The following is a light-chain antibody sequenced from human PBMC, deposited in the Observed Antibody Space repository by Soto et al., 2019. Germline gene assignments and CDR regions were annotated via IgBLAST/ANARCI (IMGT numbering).Light chain of an antibody. CDR2: DAS. CDR3: QQYNNWPRT. J-gene: IGKJ1*01. CDR1: QSVSGSY. Sequence: IVLTQSPGTLSLSPGERATLSCRASQSVSGSYLAWYQQKPGQAPRLLIYDASNRAAGIPARFSGSGSGTEFTLTISSLQSEDFAVYYCQQYNNWPRTFGQGTKVDIK. V-gene: IGKV3D-15*01.